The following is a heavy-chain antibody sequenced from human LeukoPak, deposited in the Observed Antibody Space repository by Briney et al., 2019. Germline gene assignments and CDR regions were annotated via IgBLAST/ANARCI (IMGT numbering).Heavy chain of an antibody. CDR1: GGTFSSYA. CDR3: ARDDHDPYSSGWEIYNWFDP. V-gene: IGHV1-69*04. J-gene: IGHJ5*02. D-gene: IGHD6-19*01. Sequence: GASVKVSCKASGGTFSSYAISWVRQAPGQGLEWMGRIIPTLGIANYAQKFQGRVTITADKSTSTAYMELSSLRSEDTAVYYCARDDHDPYSSGWEIYNWFDPWGQGTLVTVSS. CDR2: IIPTLGIA.